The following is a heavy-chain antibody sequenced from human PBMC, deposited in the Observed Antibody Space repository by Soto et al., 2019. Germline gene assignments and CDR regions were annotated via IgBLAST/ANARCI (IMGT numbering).Heavy chain of an antibody. D-gene: IGHD3-3*01. J-gene: IGHJ4*02. CDR2: IYHSGST. CDR3: ATSPKELRFLESFSSPY. V-gene: IGHV4-34*01. CDR1: GGSFSGYY. Sequence: PSETLSLTCAVYGGSFSGYYWSWIRQPPGKGLEWIGEIYHSGSTNYNPSLKSRVTISVDTSKNQFSLKLTSVTAADTAFFYCATSPKELRFLESFSSPYGGGGTLVT.